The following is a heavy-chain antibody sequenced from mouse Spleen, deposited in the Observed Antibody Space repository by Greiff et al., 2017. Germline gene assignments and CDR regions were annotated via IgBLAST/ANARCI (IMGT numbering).Heavy chain of an antibody. CDR1: GFTFSSYA. V-gene: IGHV5-9-1*01. CDR2: ISSGGSYT. CDR3: ASLITTVVATRRYFDV. D-gene: IGHD1-1*01. Sequence: EVMLVESGGGLVKPGGSLKLSCAASGFTFSSYAMSWVRQTPEKRLEWVATISSGGSYTYYPDSVKGRFTISRDNAKNTLYLQMSSLRSEDTAMYYCASLITTVVATRRYFDVWGAGTTVTVSS. J-gene: IGHJ1*01.